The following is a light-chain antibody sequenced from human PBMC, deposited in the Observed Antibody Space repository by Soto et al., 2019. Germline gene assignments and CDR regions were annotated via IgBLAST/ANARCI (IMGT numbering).Light chain of an antibody. CDR2: EVS. J-gene: IGLJ1*01. CDR1: SSDVGGYNY. Sequence: QSVLTQPASVPGSPEQSITISCTGTSSDVGGYNYVSWYQQHPGKAPKLMIYEVSNRPSGVSNRFSGSKSGNTASLTISGLQAEDEADYYCSSYTSSSTRVFGTGTKATVL. V-gene: IGLV2-14*01. CDR3: SSYTSSSTRV.